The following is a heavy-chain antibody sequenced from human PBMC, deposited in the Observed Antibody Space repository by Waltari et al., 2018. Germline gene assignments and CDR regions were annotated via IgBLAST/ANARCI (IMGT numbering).Heavy chain of an antibody. CDR1: GGSISSHY. V-gene: IGHV4-59*11. J-gene: IGHJ3*02. CDR2: IYYSGRT. D-gene: IGHD3-3*01. CDR3: ARGYDFWSGRSDAFDI. Sequence: QVQLQESGPGLVKPSETLSLTCTVSGGSISSHYWSWIRQPPGKGLEWIGYIYYSGRTNYNPSLKSRVTISVDTSKNQFSLKLSSVTAADTAVYYCARGYDFWSGRSDAFDIWGQGTMVTVSS.